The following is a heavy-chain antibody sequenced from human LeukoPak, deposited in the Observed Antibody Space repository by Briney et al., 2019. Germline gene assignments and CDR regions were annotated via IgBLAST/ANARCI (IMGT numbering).Heavy chain of an antibody. D-gene: IGHD4-17*01. Sequence: SGPTLAKPTQPLTLTYTFSGFSLSTSGVGGGWIRQPPEKDLEWLVLIYWDDDKRYNPSLKRRFTITKDTSKNQVALTMTNMDPVDTGTYYCAHRTVTTFYFDFWGQGTLVTVSS. CDR2: IYWDDDK. V-gene: IGHV2-5*02. CDR3: AHRTVTTFYFDF. J-gene: IGHJ4*02. CDR1: GFSLSTSGVG.